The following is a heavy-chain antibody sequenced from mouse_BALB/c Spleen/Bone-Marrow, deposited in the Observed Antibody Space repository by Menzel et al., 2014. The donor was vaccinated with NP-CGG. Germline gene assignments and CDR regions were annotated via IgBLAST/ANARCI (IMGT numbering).Heavy chain of an antibody. CDR2: ISSGGSYT. D-gene: IGHD3-1*01. J-gene: IGHJ2*01. CDR1: GFTFSYYA. CDR3: VRDSSGYFDY. Sequence: EVKLVESGGGLVKPGGSLKLSCAASGFTFSYYAMSWVRQSPEKRLEWVAEISSGGSYTYYPGTVTGRFTISRDNAKNTLYLEMSSLRSEDTAMYYCVRDSSGYFDYWGQGTTLTVSS. V-gene: IGHV5-9-4*01.